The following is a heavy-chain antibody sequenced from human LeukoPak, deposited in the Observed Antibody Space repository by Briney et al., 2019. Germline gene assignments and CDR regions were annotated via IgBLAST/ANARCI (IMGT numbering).Heavy chain of an antibody. CDR2: IYYSGST. J-gene: IGHJ3*02. CDR1: GGSLSSYF. V-gene: IGHV4-59*01. CDR3: ARGVEASGVGFYAFDI. D-gene: IGHD6-13*01. Sequence: TETLSLTCTVSGGSLSSYFWSWIRQPPGKGLEWIAYIYYSGSTNYNPSLKSRVTISVDTSKNQFSLKLSSVTAADTAVYYCARGVEASGVGFYAFDIWGQGTMVTVSS.